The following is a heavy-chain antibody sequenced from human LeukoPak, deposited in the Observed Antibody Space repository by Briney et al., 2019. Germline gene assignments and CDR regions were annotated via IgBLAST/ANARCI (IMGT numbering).Heavy chain of an antibody. Sequence: GASVKVSCKASGGTFSSYAISWVRQAPGQGLEWMGGIIPIFGTANYAQKFQGRVTITADKSTSTAYMELSSLRSEDTAVYYCARDRWGSDAFDIWGQGTMVTVSS. V-gene: IGHV1-69*06. CDR1: GGTFSSYA. CDR3: ARDRWGSDAFDI. J-gene: IGHJ3*02. CDR2: IIPIFGTA. D-gene: IGHD7-27*01.